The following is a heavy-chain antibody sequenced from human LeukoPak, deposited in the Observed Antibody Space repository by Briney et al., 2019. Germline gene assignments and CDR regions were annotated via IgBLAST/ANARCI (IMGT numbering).Heavy chain of an antibody. D-gene: IGHD2-21*01. CDR2: IYENGGTT. V-gene: IGHV3-23*01. Sequence: GGSLRLSCVGSGFIFRSHAMSWVRQAPEKGLEFVSGIYENGGTTYYADSVKGRFSISRDNSKNTLYLQMDSLRGEDTAVYYCAKDFRIGYSAHFDYWGQGALVTVSS. CDR1: GFIFRSHA. J-gene: IGHJ4*02. CDR3: AKDFRIGYSAHFDY.